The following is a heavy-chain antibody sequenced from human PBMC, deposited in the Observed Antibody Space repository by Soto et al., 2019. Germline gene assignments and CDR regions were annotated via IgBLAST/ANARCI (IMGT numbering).Heavy chain of an antibody. J-gene: IGHJ4*02. V-gene: IGHV1-8*02. CDR2: MNPNSGNT. CDR1: GYTFTGYY. CDR3: ARYSGYGFFDY. D-gene: IGHD5-12*01. Sequence: ASVKVSCKASGYTFTGYYMHWVRQAPGQGLEWMGWMNPNSGNTDYAQKLQGRVTMTRNTSISTAYMELSSLRSEDTAVYCCARYSGYGFFDYWGQGTLVTVSS.